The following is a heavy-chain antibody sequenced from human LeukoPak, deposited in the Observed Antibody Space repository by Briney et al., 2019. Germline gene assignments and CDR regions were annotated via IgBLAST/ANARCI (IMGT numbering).Heavy chain of an antibody. J-gene: IGHJ4*02. Sequence: ASVKVSFKFSGYTLTELSMHWVRQAPGKGREWMGGFDPEDGETIYAQKFQGRVAMTEDTSTDTAYMELSSLRSEDTAVYYCATDPRPGILDYWGQGTLVTVSS. V-gene: IGHV1-24*01. CDR3: ATDPRPGILDY. D-gene: IGHD6-13*01. CDR1: GYTLTELS. CDR2: FDPEDGET.